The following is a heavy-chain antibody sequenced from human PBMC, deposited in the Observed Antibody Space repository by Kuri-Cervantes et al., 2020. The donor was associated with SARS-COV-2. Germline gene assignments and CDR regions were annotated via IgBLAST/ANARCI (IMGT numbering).Heavy chain of an antibody. V-gene: IGHV3-23*01. CDR3: AKVGLSFDY. J-gene: IGHJ4*02. CDR1: GFTFSSFA. CDR2: ISGSGVGT. Sequence: GGSLRLSCAASGFTFSSFAMSWVRQAPGKGPEWVSSISGSGVGTYYADSVKGRFTISRDNSKNTLYLQMNSLRAEDSALYYCAKVGLSFDYWGQGTLVTVSS. D-gene: IGHD2/OR15-2a*01.